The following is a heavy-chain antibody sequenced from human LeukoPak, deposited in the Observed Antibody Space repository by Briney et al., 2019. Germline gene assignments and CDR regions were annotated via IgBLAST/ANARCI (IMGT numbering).Heavy chain of an antibody. J-gene: IGHJ4*02. CDR2: IFVGSGNT. V-gene: IGHV1-58*01. D-gene: IGHD3-10*01. CDR1: GFTFTSSA. Sequence: GTSVKVSCKASGFTFTSSAVQWVRQARGQRLEWIGWIFVGSGNTNYAQKFQERVTITRDMSTSTAYMELSSLRSEDTAVYYCAAGVNVWFGELYRLDYWGQGTLVTVSS. CDR3: AAGVNVWFGELYRLDY.